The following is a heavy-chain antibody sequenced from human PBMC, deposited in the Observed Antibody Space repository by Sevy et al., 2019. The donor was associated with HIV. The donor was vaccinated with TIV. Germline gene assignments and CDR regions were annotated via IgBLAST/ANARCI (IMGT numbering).Heavy chain of an antibody. CDR2: IYYSGST. CDR1: GGSISSYY. CDR3: ARVRFLEWLFTDNWFDP. V-gene: IGHV4-59*01. D-gene: IGHD3-3*01. J-gene: IGHJ5*02. Sequence: SETLSLTCTVSGGSISSYYWSWIRQPPGKGLEWIGYIYYSGSTNYNPPLKSRVTISVDTSKNQFSLKLSSVTAADTAVYYCARVRFLEWLFTDNWFDPWGQGTLVTVSS.